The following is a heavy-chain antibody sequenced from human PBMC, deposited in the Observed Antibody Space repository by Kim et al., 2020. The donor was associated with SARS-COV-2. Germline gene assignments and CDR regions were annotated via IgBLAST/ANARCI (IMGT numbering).Heavy chain of an antibody. CDR3: ARLSIVGATLFDY. V-gene: IGHV4-39*01. D-gene: IGHD1-26*01. Sequence: SNPSLKSRVTISVDTSKNQFSLKLSSVTAADTAVYYCARLSIVGATLFDYWGQGTLVTVSS. J-gene: IGHJ4*02.